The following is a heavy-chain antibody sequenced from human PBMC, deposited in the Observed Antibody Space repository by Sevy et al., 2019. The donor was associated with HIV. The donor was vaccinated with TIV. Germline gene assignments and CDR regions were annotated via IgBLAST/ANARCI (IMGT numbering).Heavy chain of an antibody. D-gene: IGHD5-18*01. Sequence: GGSLRLSCAASGFTFSSYGMHWVRQAPGKGLEWVAFIRYDGSNKYYADSVKGRFTISRDNSKNTLYLQMNSLRAVDTAVYYCAKEYSYGYYFDYWGQGTLVTVSS. J-gene: IGHJ4*02. CDR2: IRYDGSNK. CDR3: AKEYSYGYYFDY. CDR1: GFTFSSYG. V-gene: IGHV3-30*02.